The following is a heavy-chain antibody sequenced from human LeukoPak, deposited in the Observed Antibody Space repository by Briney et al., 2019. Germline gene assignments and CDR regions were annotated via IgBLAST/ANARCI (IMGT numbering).Heavy chain of an antibody. V-gene: IGHV1-69*13. Sequence: SVKVSCKASGGTFSSYAISWGRQAPGQGLEWMGGIIPIFGTANYAQKFQGRVTITADESTSTAYMELSSLRSEDTAVYYCARSLPRHYYDSSGYYLDYWGQGTLVTVSS. CDR1: GGTFSSYA. CDR2: IIPIFGTA. J-gene: IGHJ4*02. D-gene: IGHD3-22*01. CDR3: ARSLPRHYYDSSGYYLDY.